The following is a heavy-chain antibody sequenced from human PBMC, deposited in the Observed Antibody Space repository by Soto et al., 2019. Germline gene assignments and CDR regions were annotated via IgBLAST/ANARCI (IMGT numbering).Heavy chain of an antibody. V-gene: IGHV1-46*01. Sequence: GASVKVSCKASGYTFTSYYMHWVRQAPGQGLEWMGIINPSGGSTSYAQKFQGRVTMTRDTSTSTVYMELSSLRSEDTAVYCCARDQSSSWYTYYGMDVWGQGTTVTVSS. CDR2: INPSGGST. J-gene: IGHJ6*02. CDR3: ARDQSSSWYTYYGMDV. CDR1: GYTFTSYY. D-gene: IGHD6-13*01.